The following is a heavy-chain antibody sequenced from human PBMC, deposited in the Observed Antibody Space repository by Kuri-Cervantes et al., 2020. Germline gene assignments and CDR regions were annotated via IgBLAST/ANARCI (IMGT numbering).Heavy chain of an antibody. CDR2: ISGSGGSK. CDR3: AKANSGSYFETSDY. V-gene: IGHV3-23*01. Sequence: GESLKISCAASGFTFSSYAMHWVRQAPGKGLEWVSGISGSGGSKYYADSVKDRFTISRDNPQKTVFLQMDSLRVEDTAVYYCAKANSGSYFETSDYWGQGTLVTVSS. J-gene: IGHJ4*02. CDR1: GFTFSSYA. D-gene: IGHD1-26*01.